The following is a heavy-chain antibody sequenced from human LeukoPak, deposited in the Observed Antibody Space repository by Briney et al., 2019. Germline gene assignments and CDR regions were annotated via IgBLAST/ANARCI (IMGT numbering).Heavy chain of an antibody. CDR2: ISSSGSTI. CDR3: ASRFSSKWGEDY. D-gene: IGHD6-13*01. CDR1: GFTFSSYN. Sequence: GGSLRLSCAASGFTFSSYNMNWVRQAPGKGLEWVSYISSSGSTIYYTDSVKGRFTISRDNAKNSLYLQMNSPRAEDTAVYYCASRFSSKWGEDYWGQGTLVTVSS. J-gene: IGHJ4*02. V-gene: IGHV3-48*04.